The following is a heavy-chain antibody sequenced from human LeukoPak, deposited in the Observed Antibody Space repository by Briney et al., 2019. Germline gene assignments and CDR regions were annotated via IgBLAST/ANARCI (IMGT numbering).Heavy chain of an antibody. J-gene: IGHJ4*02. D-gene: IGHD3-22*01. V-gene: IGHV3-21*01. CDR2: ISSSSSYI. CDR3: ARVPNYYDSTGVGY. Sequence: GGSLRLSCAASGFTFSSYSMNWVRQAPGKGLEWVSSISSSSSYIYYADSVKGRFTISRDNAKNSLYLQMNSLRAEDAAVYYCARVPNYYDSTGVGYWGQGTLVTVSS. CDR1: GFTFSSYS.